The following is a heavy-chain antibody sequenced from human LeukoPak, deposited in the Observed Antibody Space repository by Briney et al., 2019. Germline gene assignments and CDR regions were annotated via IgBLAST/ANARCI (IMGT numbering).Heavy chain of an antibody. CDR1: GGSISSGGYY. V-gene: IGHV4-31*03. J-gene: IGHJ4*02. CDR3: ARGGGKSYYFDY. D-gene: IGHD4-23*01. CDR2: IYYSGST. Sequence: SETLPLTCTVSGGSISSGGYYWSWIRQHPGKGLEWIGYIYYSGSTYYNPSLKSRVTISVDTSKNQFSLKLSSVTAADTAVYYCARGGGKSYYFDYWGQGTLVTVSS.